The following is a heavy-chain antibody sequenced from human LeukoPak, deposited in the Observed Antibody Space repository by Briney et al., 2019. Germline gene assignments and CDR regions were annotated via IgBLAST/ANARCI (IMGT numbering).Heavy chain of an antibody. CDR1: GGSISSSSYY. J-gene: IGHJ6*01. V-gene: IGHV4-39*07. CDR3: ARVLPDHAPFDV. D-gene: IGHD1-14*01. CDR2: INNYGTD. Sequence: SETLSLTCTVSGGSISSSSYYWSWIRQPPGKGLEWIGEINNYGTDRYNPSLQSRVSISVDSSKSQFSLRLSSVTAADTALYYCARVLPDHAPFDVWGKGTSVTISS.